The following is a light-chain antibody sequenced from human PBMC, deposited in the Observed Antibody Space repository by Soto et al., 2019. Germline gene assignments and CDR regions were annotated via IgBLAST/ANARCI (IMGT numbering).Light chain of an antibody. V-gene: IGKV3-11*01. Sequence: EIVLTPSPATLSLSPGQRATLYCRASQSVKTFLVWYQHRPGQAPRVLIYDASHRATGIPARFSGSGSGTDFTLTISSLEPEDFAVYYCQQRSNWPPWVTFGQGTRLEIK. CDR3: QQRSNWPPWVT. CDR1: QSVKTF. J-gene: IGKJ5*01. CDR2: DAS.